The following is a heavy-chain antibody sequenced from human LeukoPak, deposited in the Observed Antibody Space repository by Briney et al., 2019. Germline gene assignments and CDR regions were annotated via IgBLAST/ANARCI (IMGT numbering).Heavy chain of an antibody. CDR1: GFTFRDYW. CDR3: ARRNLFDY. J-gene: IGHJ4*02. V-gene: IGHV3-7*01. CDR2: IKYDGSDK. D-gene: IGHD1-14*01. Sequence: GGSLRLSCVASGFTFRDYWMTWVRQAPGKGLECVANIKYDGSDKYYVDSVKGRFTISRDSAKNSVYLQMNSLRVEDTAVYYCARRNLFDYWGQGTVVTVSS.